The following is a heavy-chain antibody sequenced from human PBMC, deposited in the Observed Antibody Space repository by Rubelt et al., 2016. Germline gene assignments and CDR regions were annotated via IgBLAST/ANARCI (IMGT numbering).Heavy chain of an antibody. Sequence: QVHLVQSGAEVREPGASVKVSCKASGYTFTGYYMHWVRQAPGQGLEWMGWISPNSGGTNYAQKFQGWVTMTRDTSTSTAYMELRSLRSDDTAVYYCARGGSSWYRAFDIWGQGTMVTVSS. J-gene: IGHJ3*02. D-gene: IGHD6-13*01. CDR2: ISPNSGGT. CDR3: ARGGSSWYRAFDI. V-gene: IGHV1-2*04. CDR1: GYTFTGYY.